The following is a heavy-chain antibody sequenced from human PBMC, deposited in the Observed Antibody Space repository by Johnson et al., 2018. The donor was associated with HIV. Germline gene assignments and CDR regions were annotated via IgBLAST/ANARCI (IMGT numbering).Heavy chain of an antibody. J-gene: IGHJ3*02. CDR3: AKDRNWGRLFDGFDI. Sequence: QVQLVESGGGVVQPGRSLRLSCSASGFTFSSYAMHWVRQAPGQGLECLSVISYDGSSKYYADSVKGRFTISRDNSKNTLYLQMNSLRPEDTAVYYCAKDRNWGRLFDGFDIWGRGTMVTVSS. D-gene: IGHD7-27*01. CDR2: ISYDGSSK. CDR1: GFTFSSYA. V-gene: IGHV3-30*04.